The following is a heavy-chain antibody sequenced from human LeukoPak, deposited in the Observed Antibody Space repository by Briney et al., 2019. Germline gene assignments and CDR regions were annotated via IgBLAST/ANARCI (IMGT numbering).Heavy chain of an antibody. Sequence: GGSLRLSCEASGFSIKDYALTWVRHAPGGGLEWISTISGSGGSRYYRDSVKGRFTVSRDNSKNTVYLQMDSLRADDTALYYCAKARRTTVTTYCFDPWGQGTLVTVSS. CDR3: AKARRTTVTTYCFDP. V-gene: IGHV3-23*01. CDR1: GFSIKDYA. CDR2: ISGSGGSR. D-gene: IGHD4-17*01. J-gene: IGHJ5*02.